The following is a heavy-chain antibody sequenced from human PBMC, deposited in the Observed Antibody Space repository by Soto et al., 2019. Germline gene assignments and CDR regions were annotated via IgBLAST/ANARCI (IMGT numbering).Heavy chain of an antibody. CDR1: GFTFSSYW. CDR3: ASRSYYDFWSGYYTEYYYYYMDV. CDR2: INSDGSST. D-gene: IGHD3-3*01. V-gene: IGHV3-74*01. Sequence: GGSLRLSCASSGFTFSSYWMHWVRQDPGKGKVWVSRINSDGSSTSYADSVKGRFTISRDNAKNTLYLQMNSLRAEDTAVYYYASRSYYDFWSGYYTEYYYYYMDVWGKGTTVTV. J-gene: IGHJ6*03.